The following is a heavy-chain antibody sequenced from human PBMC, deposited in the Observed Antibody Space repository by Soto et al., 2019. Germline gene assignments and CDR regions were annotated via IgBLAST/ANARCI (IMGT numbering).Heavy chain of an antibody. CDR2: ISHSGTSK. V-gene: IGHV3-30*18. CDR3: AKDGGSSGWFNWFNP. CDR1: GFTVATTG. Sequence: QVQLVESGGGVVQPGESLQVACAASGFTVATTGMHWVRQAPGKGLEWVAMISHSGTSKVYIDSVQGRFTISRDNARNNLCLQMSSLRPDDTAIYYCAKDGGSSGWFNWFNPWGQGVLVTVSS. D-gene: IGHD6-19*01. J-gene: IGHJ5*02.